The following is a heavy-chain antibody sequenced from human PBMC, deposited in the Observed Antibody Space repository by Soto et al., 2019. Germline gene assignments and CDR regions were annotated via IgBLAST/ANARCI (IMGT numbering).Heavy chain of an antibody. V-gene: IGHV3-21*01. CDR1: GFTFSSYS. CDR2: ISSSSSYI. CDR3: ARPVRGVPGSDAFDI. J-gene: IGHJ3*02. Sequence: GGSLRLSCAASGFTFSSYSMNWVRQAPGKGLEWVSSISSSSSYIYYADSVKGRFTISRDNAKNSLYLQMNSLRAEDTAVYYCARPVRGVPGSDAFDIWGQGTMVTVSS. D-gene: IGHD3-10*01.